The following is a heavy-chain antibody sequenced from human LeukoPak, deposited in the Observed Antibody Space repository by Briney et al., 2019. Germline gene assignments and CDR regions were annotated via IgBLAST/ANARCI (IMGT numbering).Heavy chain of an antibody. CDR3: ARGRAGDDSVVRLDY. CDR1: GDSIQNYY. D-gene: IGHD2-21*01. CDR2: IYSFGMT. Sequence: PSETLSLTCTVSGDSIQNYYWSWIRQPAGRGLEWIGRIYSFGMTDYNPSLTSRVTMSVDTSKNQFSLTLRSVTAADTAMYYCARGRAGDDSVVRLDYWGQGILVTVSS. J-gene: IGHJ4*02. V-gene: IGHV4-4*07.